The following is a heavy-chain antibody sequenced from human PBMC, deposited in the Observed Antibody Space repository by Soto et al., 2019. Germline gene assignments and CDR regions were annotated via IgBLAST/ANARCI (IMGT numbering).Heavy chain of an antibody. CDR3: ARDVSDYGGFDY. CDR2: ISSSSSYT. D-gene: IGHD4-17*01. V-gene: IGHV3-11*06. J-gene: IGHJ4*02. Sequence: QVQLVESGGGLVKPGGSLRLSCAASGFTFSDYYMSWIRQAPGKGLEWVSYISSSSSYTNYADSVKGLFTISRDNAKNSLYLQMNSLRAEDAAVYYCARDVSDYGGFDYWGQGSLVTVSS. CDR1: GFTFSDYY.